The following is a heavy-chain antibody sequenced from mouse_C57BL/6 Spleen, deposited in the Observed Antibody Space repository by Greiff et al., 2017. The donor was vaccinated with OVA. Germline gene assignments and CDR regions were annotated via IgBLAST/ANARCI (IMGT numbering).Heavy chain of an antibody. J-gene: IGHJ3*01. CDR3: ASSGDSSGPSGFAY. Sequence: QVQLQQPGAELVKPGASVKMSCKASGYTFTSYWITWVKQRPGKGLEWIGDIYPGSGSTNYNETFKGKATLTVDHSSSTAYMQLSSLTSEDAAVYYWASSGDSSGPSGFAYWGQGTLVTVSA. D-gene: IGHD3-2*02. CDR2: IYPGSGST. V-gene: IGHV1-55*01. CDR1: GYTFTSYW.